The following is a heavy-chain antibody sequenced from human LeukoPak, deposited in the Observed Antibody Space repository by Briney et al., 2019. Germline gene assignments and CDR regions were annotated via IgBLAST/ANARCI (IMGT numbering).Heavy chain of an antibody. Sequence: GGSLRLSCAASGFTFSNAWMSRVRQAPGKGLEWVGRIKSKTDGGTTDYAAPVKGRFTISRDDSKNTLYLQMNSLKTEDTAVYYCTTGYCSSTSCYNRDYWGQGTLVTVSS. CDR3: TTGYCSSTSCYNRDY. CDR1: GFTFSNAW. V-gene: IGHV3-15*01. CDR2: IKSKTDGGTT. D-gene: IGHD2-2*02. J-gene: IGHJ4*02.